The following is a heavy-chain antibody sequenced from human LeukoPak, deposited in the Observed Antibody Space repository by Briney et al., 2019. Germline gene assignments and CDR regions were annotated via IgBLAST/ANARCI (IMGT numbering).Heavy chain of an antibody. CDR2: ISSSSSYI. CDR3: AREGHGDYLNNYFDY. D-gene: IGHD4-17*01. V-gene: IGHV3-21*01. Sequence: KPGGSLRLSCAASGFTFSSYSMNWVRQAPGKGLEWVSSISSSSSYIYYADSVKGRFTISRDNAKNSLYLQMNSLRAEDTAVYYCAREGHGDYLNNYFDYWGQGTLVTVSS. J-gene: IGHJ4*02. CDR1: GFTFSSYS.